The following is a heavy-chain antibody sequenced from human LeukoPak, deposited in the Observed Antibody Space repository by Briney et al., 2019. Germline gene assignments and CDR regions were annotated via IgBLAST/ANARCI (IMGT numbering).Heavy chain of an antibody. CDR3: AKDLLYSDVWGSYRPNPLDY. D-gene: IGHD3-16*02. CDR2: ISYDGSNK. V-gene: IGHV3-30*18. J-gene: IGHJ4*02. CDR1: GFTFSSYG. Sequence: GGSLRLSCAASGFTFSSYGMHWVRQAPGKGLEWVAVISYDGSNKYYADSVKGRLTISRDNSKNTLYLQTNSLRAEDTAVYYCAKDLLYSDVWGSYRPNPLDYWGQGTLVTVSS.